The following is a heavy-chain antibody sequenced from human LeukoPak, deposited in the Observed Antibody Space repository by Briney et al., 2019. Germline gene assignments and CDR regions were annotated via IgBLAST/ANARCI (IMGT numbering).Heavy chain of an antibody. Sequence: PGGSLRLSCAASGFTFSSYAMSWVRQAPGKGLEWVSAISGSGGSTYCADSVKGRFTISRDNSKNTLYLQMNRLRAEDTAVYYCAKEWTSMTYFDYWGQGTLVTVSS. J-gene: IGHJ4*02. D-gene: IGHD2/OR15-2a*01. V-gene: IGHV3-23*01. CDR2: ISGSGGST. CDR1: GFTFSSYA. CDR3: AKEWTSMTYFDY.